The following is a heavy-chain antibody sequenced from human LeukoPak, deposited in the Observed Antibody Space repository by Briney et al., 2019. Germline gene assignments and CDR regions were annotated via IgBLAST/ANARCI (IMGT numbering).Heavy chain of an antibody. Sequence: GRSLRLSCAASGFTFSSYGMHWVRQAPGKGLEWAAVIPYDGSNKYYADSVKGRFTISRDNSKNTLYLQMNSLRAEDTAVYYCAKVGFGELLPDYWGQGTLVTVSS. V-gene: IGHV3-30*18. D-gene: IGHD3-10*01. CDR1: GFTFSSYG. J-gene: IGHJ4*02. CDR2: IPYDGSNK. CDR3: AKVGFGELLPDY.